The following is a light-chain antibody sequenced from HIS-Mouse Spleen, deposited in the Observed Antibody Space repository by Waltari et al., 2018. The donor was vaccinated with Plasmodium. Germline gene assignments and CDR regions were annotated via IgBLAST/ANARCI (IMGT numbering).Light chain of an antibody. CDR2: EDS. CDR3: YSTDSSGNHRV. CDR1: ALPKKY. V-gene: IGLV3-10*01. J-gene: IGLJ3*02. Sequence: ELTQPPSVSVSPGQTARITCFGDALPKKYAYWYQQKSGQAPVLVIYEDSKRPSGIPERFSGSSSGTMATLTISGAQVEDEADYYCYSTDSSGNHRVFGGGTKLTVL.